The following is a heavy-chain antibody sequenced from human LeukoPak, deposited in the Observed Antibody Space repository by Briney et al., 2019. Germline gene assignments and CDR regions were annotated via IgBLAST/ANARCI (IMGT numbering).Heavy chain of an antibody. D-gene: IGHD3/OR15-3a*01. J-gene: IGHJ2*01. CDR2: INHSGST. CDR1: GGSFSGYY. V-gene: IGHV4-34*01. CDR3: ARGILGRGYFDL. Sequence: SETLSLTCAVYGGSFSGYYWSWIRQPPGKGLEWIGEINHSGSTNYNPSLKSRVTISVDTSKNQFSLKLSSVTAADTALYYCARGILGRGYFDLWGRDTLVTVSS.